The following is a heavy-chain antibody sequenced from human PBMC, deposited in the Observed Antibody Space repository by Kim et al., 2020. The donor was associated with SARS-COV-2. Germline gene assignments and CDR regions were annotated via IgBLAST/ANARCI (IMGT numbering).Heavy chain of an antibody. Sequence: PSPNIRDTISVDTSKNQFSLKLSSVTAADTAVYYCARDLFGDGVWSWFDPWGQGTLVTVSS. D-gene: IGHD3-3*01. V-gene: IGHV4-59*01. CDR3: ARDLFGDGVWSWFDP. J-gene: IGHJ5*02.